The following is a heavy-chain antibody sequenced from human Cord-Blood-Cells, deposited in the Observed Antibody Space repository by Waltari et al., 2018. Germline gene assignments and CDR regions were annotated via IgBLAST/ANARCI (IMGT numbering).Heavy chain of an antibody. J-gene: IGHJ4*02. CDR1: GYSISSGYY. Sequence: QVQLQESGPGLVTPSETLSLTCAVSGYSISSGYYWGWIRQPPGKGLEWIGSIYHSGSTYYNPSLKSRVTISVDTSKNQFSLKLSSVTAADTAVYYCARVPLLTGASDYWGQGTLVTVSS. CDR3: ARVPLLTGASDY. V-gene: IGHV4-38-2*01. D-gene: IGHD1-20*01. CDR2: IYHSGST.